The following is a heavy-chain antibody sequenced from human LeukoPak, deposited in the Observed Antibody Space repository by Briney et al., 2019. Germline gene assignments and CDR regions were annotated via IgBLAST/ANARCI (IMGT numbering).Heavy chain of an antibody. CDR2: IYYSGST. V-gene: IGHV4-59*01. CDR3: ARGRPPHDYGTFIDY. Sequence: SETLSLTCTVSGGSISNYYWSWIRQPPGKGLEWIGYIYYSGSTNYNPSLKSRVTISVDTSKNQFSLKLSSVTAADTAVYYCARGRPPHDYGTFIDYWGQGTLVTVSS. CDR1: GGSISNYY. J-gene: IGHJ4*02. D-gene: IGHD4-17*01.